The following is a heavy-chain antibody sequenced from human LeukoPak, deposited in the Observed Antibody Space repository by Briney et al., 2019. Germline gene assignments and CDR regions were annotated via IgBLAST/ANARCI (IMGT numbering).Heavy chain of an antibody. CDR2: VYFSGST. J-gene: IGHJ6*03. V-gene: IGHV4-39*07. D-gene: IGHD4-23*01. CDR3: ARASSGNDALLYYYYYMDV. CDR1: GDSISSSSYY. Sequence: PSETLSLTCTVSGDSISSSSYYWAWIRQPPGKGLEWIGSVYFSGSTYYSPSLKSRVIISLDTSENQFSLKVTSVAAADTAVYYCARASSGNDALLYYYYYMDVWGNGTTVTVSS.